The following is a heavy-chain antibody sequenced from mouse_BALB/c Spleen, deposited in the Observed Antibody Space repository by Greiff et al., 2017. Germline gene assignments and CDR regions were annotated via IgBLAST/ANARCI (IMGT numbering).Heavy chain of an antibody. Sequence: VKVEESGPSLVQPSQSLSITCTVSGFSLTSYGVHWVRQSPGKGLEWLGVIWRGGSTDYNAAFMSRLSITKDNSKSQVFFKMNSLQADDTAIYYCAKNGDWYFDVWGAGTTVTVSS. J-gene: IGHJ1*01. CDR1: GFSLTSYG. V-gene: IGHV2-5-1*01. CDR2: IWRGGST. CDR3: AKNGDWYFDV.